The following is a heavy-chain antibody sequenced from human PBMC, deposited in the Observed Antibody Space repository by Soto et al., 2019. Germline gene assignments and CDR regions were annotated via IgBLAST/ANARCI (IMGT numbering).Heavy chain of an antibody. V-gene: IGHV1-69*12. CDR1: GGTFSSYA. Sequence: QVQLVQSGAEVKKPGSSVKVSCKASGGTFSSYAISWVRQAPGQGLEWMGGIISIFGTANYAQKFQGRVTITADESTSTAYMELSSLRSEDTAVYYCAREMGYCISTSCYEGAYYYGMDVWGQGTTVTVSS. D-gene: IGHD2-2*01. J-gene: IGHJ6*02. CDR2: IISIFGTA. CDR3: AREMGYCISTSCYEGAYYYGMDV.